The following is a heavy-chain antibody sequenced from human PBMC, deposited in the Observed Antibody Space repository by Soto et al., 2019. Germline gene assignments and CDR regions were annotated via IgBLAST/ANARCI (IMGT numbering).Heavy chain of an antibody. Sequence: GGSLRLSCAASGFTFSDFNMNWVRQAPGKGLEWISYISSSGRSTYYADSVKGRFTISRDNANNSLFLQMNSLVDEDSAVYYCAKETFFFESRTSYSAQSPRWFDPWGPGTLVTVSS. D-gene: IGHD2-21*01. CDR2: ISSSGRST. CDR1: GFTFSDFN. V-gene: IGHV3-48*02. CDR3: AKETFFFESRTSYSAQSPRWFDP. J-gene: IGHJ5*02.